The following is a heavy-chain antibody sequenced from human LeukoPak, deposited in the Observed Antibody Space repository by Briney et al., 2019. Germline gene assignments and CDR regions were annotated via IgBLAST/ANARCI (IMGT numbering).Heavy chain of an antibody. J-gene: IGHJ4*02. V-gene: IGHV1-2*04. Sequence: GASVKVSCKASGYTFTGYYMHWVRQAPGQGLEWMGWINPNTGGTNYAQKFQGWVTMTRDTSISTAYMELNRLKSDDTAMYYCARVDRGVIDYWGQGTLVTVSS. CDR2: INPNTGGT. CDR3: ARVDRGVIDY. CDR1: GYTFTGYY. D-gene: IGHD3-10*01.